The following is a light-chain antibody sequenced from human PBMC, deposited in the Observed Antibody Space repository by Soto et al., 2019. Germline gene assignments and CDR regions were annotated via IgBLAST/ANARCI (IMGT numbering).Light chain of an antibody. Sequence: EIVMTQSPGTLSVSPGERATLSCRASQSVRSNLAWYQQKPGQAPRLLSYAVYTRASGNPDRFSGSGSGIEFALTISILQSEDSVVYYCQQHNNSPLTVGGGTKVELK. J-gene: IGKJ4*01. CDR1: QSVRSN. CDR3: QQHNNSPLT. CDR2: AVY. V-gene: IGKV3-15*01.